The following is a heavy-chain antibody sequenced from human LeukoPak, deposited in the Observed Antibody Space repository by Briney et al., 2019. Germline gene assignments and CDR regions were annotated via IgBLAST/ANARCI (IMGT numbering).Heavy chain of an antibody. CDR3: ARDYDILTQ. J-gene: IGHJ4*02. D-gene: IGHD3-9*01. V-gene: IGHV1-2*02. Sequence: GASVKVSCKASGYTFTGYYMHWMRQAPGQGLEWMGWIDPNSGDTNYVQKFQGRVTMTRDTSITTAYMELSRLTSDDTAVYYCARDYDILTQWGQGTLVTVSS. CDR2: IDPNSGDT. CDR1: GYTFTGYY.